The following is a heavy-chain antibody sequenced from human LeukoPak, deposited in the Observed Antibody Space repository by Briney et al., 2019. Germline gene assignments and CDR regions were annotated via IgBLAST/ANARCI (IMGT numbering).Heavy chain of an antibody. V-gene: IGHV3-7*01. D-gene: IGHD6-13*01. CDR2: IRQDGSDK. CDR1: GFTFNSCW. CDR3: ARHSRVSRIDD. Sequence: GGSLRLSCVASGFTFNSCWKNWGRQAPAKGLELLANIRQDGSDKQYVDPVMGRFTISRDNATNYQYLQMHSLGADATAVLYCARHSRVSRIDDWGQGTRVTVFS. J-gene: IGHJ4*02.